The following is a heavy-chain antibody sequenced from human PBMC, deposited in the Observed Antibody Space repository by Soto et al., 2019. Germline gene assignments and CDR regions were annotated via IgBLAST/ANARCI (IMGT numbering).Heavy chain of an antibody. CDR2: INPNVGST. Sequence: QVQLVQSGAEVKKPGASVKVSCKASGYTFTNYYLHWVRQAPGQGLEWMGIINPNVGSTNYAQKFQGRVTMTRDTSTSTVYMELSSLRSEDTAVFYCARGDIIVVPAAAGHYYFMDVWDKGTTVTVSS. D-gene: IGHD2-2*01. J-gene: IGHJ6*03. CDR1: GYTFTNYY. CDR3: ARGDIIVVPAAAGHYYFMDV. V-gene: IGHV1-46*03.